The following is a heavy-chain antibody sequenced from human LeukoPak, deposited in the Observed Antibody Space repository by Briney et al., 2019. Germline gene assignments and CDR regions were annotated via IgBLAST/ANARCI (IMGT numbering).Heavy chain of an antibody. CDR3: ARDNYLTDAFDI. V-gene: IGHV3-30*04. D-gene: IGHD5-24*01. Sequence: PGRSLRLSCAASGFTFSSYAMHWVRQAPGKGLEWVAVISYDGSNKYYADSVKGRFTISRDNSKNTLYLQMNSLRAEDTAVYYCARDNYLTDAFDIWGQGTMVTVSS. CDR2: ISYDGSNK. CDR1: GFTFSSYA. J-gene: IGHJ3*02.